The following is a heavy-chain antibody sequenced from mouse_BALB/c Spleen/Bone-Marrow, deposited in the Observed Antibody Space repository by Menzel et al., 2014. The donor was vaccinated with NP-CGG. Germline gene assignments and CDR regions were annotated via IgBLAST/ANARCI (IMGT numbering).Heavy chain of an antibody. CDR2: INPSNGRT. CDR1: GDAFTGYW. D-gene: IGHD1-1*01. J-gene: IGHJ4*01. Sequence: EQLQESGAELVKPGASVKLSCKASGDAFTGYWMHWVKPRPGQGLEWIGEINPSNGRTNYNEKFKSMATLTVDKSSSTAYMQLSSLTSEDSAVFYCARLIYGSSYIVDFWGQGTSVTVSS. V-gene: IGHV1S81*02. CDR3: ARLIYGSSYIVDF.